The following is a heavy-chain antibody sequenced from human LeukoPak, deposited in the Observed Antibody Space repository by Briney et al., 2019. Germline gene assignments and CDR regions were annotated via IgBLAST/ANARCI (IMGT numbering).Heavy chain of an antibody. CDR1: GFTFSSYG. V-gene: IGHV3-30*03. D-gene: IGHD3-10*01. CDR3: ASGFGEVQYYFFYGMDV. CDR2: ISYDGSNK. Sequence: PGGSLRLSCAASGFTFSSYGMHWVRQAPGKGLEWVAVISYDGSNKYYADSVKGRFTISRDNSKNTLSLQMDSLRTEDTAVYFCASGFGEVQYYFFYGMDVWGQGTTVTVSS. J-gene: IGHJ6*02.